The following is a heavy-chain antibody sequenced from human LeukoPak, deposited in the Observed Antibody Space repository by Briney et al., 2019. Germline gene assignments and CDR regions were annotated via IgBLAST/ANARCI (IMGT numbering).Heavy chain of an antibody. J-gene: IGHJ4*02. CDR2: ISYSGST. CDR3: ARLVVVTAQDYFDY. CDR1: GASISSGGYY. V-gene: IGHV4-31*03. Sequence: SQTLSLTGTVSGASISSGGYYWSWIRQHPGKGLEWIGYISYSGSTDYNPSLKSRVTISADASKTQFSLKLSSVTAADTAIFYCARLVVVTAQDYFDYWGQGTLVTVSS. D-gene: IGHD2-21*02.